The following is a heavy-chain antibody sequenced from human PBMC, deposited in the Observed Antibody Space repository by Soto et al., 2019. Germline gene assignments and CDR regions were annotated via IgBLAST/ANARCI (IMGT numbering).Heavy chain of an antibody. J-gene: IGHJ5*02. CDR2: IYYSGGT. V-gene: IGHV4-59*01. Sequence: SETLSLTCTVSGGSISSYYWSWVRQPPGKGLEWIGYIYYSGGTNYNASFKSRVSISVDTSKNHFSLKLSSVTAADTAVYYCSRDLWDYGDYDWFDPWGQGTLVTVSS. CDR3: SRDLWDYGDYDWFDP. CDR1: GGSISSYY. D-gene: IGHD4-17*01.